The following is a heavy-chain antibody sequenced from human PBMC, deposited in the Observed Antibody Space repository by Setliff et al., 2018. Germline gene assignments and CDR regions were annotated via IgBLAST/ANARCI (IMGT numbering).Heavy chain of an antibody. D-gene: IGHD5-12*01. CDR1: GYSFTDYW. CDR2: IYPSNSNI. J-gene: IGHJ4*02. CDR3: ARHRVENSGYAIPILDF. Sequence: PGESLKISCKASGYSFTDYWIAWVRQMPGKGLEWMGIIYPSNSNIKYSPSFEAQITFSVDKSIATAYLQWSSLKASDTAIYYCARHRVENSGYAIPILDFWGQGALVTVSS. V-gene: IGHV5-51*01.